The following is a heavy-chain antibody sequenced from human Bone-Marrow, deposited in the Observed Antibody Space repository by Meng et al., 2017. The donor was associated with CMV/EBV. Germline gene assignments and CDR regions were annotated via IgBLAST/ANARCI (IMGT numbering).Heavy chain of an antibody. CDR1: GFTFIAYY. CDR3: AREGYCTNGVCYRGDFDY. V-gene: IGHV1-69*05. D-gene: IGHD2-8*01. Sequence: SVKVSCKASGFTFIAYYIHWVRQAPGQRPEWMGGIIPIFGTANYAQKFQGRVTITTDESTSTAYMELSSLRSEDTAVYYCAREGYCTNGVCYRGDFDYWGQGTLVTVSS. CDR2: IIPIFGTA. J-gene: IGHJ4*02.